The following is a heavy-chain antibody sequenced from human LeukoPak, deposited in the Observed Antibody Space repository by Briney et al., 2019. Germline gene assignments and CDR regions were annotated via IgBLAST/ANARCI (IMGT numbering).Heavy chain of an antibody. D-gene: IGHD3-10*01. Sequence: GGSLRLSCAASGFTFDDYAMHWVRQTPGKGLEWVSLMSGDGGSTYYADSVKGRFTISRDSSRNSLYLQMNSLRTEDTALYYCAKDIGEQWFFDYWGQGTLVTVSS. J-gene: IGHJ4*02. V-gene: IGHV3-43*02. CDR1: GFTFDDYA. CDR3: AKDIGEQWFFDY. CDR2: MSGDGGST.